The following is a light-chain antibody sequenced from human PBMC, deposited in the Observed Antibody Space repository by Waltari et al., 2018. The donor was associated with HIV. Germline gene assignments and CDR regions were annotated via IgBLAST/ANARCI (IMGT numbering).Light chain of an antibody. CDR2: YVS. CDR1: SSDVGGYNY. CDR3: CSYAGSHTPWV. V-gene: IGLV2-11*01. Sequence: QSALTQPRSVTGSPGQSVTISCTGTSSDVGGYNYVSWYQQHPGKAPKLIIYYVSKRPSGVPDRFSGSKSGNTASLTISGLQAEDEVHYYCCSYAGSHTPWVFGGGTKVTVL. J-gene: IGLJ3*02.